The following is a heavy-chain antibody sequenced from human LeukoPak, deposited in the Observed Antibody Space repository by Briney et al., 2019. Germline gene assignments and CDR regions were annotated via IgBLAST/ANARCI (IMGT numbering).Heavy chain of an antibody. J-gene: IGHJ4*02. Sequence: GGSLRLSCAASGFTFSSYSMNWVRQAPGKGLEWVSSISSSSSYIYYADSVKGRFTISIGNAKNSLYLQMNSLRAEDTAVYYCAGDHRSLLFDYWGQGTLVTVSS. D-gene: IGHD2/OR15-2a*01. CDR2: ISSSSSYI. V-gene: IGHV3-21*01. CDR1: GFTFSSYS. CDR3: AGDHRSLLFDY.